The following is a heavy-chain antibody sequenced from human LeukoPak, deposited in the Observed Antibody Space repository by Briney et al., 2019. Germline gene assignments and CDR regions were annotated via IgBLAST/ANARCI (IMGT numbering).Heavy chain of an antibody. V-gene: IGHV3-21*01. CDR3: ARDERLTGTPDAFDI. Sequence: GGSLRLSCAASGFTFSSYSMNWVRQAPGKGLEWASSISSSSSYIYYADSVKGRFTISRDNAKNSLYLQMNSLRAEDTAVYYCARDERLTGTPDAFDIWGQGTMVTVSS. CDR2: ISSSSSYI. D-gene: IGHD1-20*01. CDR1: GFTFSSYS. J-gene: IGHJ3*02.